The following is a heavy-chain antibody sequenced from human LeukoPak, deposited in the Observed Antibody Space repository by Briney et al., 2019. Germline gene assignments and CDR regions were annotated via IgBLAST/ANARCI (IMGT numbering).Heavy chain of an antibody. D-gene: IGHD3-10*01. J-gene: IGHJ4*02. Sequence: GGSLRLYCAASGFTFSDFWMTWVRQAPGKGLEWVANIKQDGSEKYYVDSVMGRFTISRDNAKNSLFLQMSSLRVEDTAVYYCTRAYSYYPYWGQGTLVSVSS. CDR3: TRAYSYYPY. CDR1: GFTFSDFW. V-gene: IGHV3-7*01. CDR2: IKQDGSEK.